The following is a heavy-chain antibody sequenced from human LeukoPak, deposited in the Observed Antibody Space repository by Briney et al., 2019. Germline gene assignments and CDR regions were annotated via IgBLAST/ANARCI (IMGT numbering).Heavy chain of an antibody. V-gene: IGHV3-53*01. CDR2: IYSGGST. J-gene: IGHJ4*02. CDR1: GFTVSSNY. D-gene: IGHD4-17*01. CDR3: ARGKNGYGEIIDY. Sequence: GGSLRLSCAASGFTVSSNYMSWVRQAPGKGLEWVSVIYSGGSTYYADSVKGRFTISRDNSKNTLYLQMNSLRAEDTAVYYRARGKNGYGEIIDYWGQGTLVTVSS.